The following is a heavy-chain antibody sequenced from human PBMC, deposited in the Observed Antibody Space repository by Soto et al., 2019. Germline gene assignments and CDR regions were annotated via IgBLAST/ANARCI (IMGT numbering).Heavy chain of an antibody. V-gene: IGHV3-48*03. CDR1: GFTFSSYE. CDR3: ARYGTRGDW. D-gene: IGHD3-10*01. CDR2: INSNGVTI. Sequence: GGSLRLSCAASGFTFSSYEMNWVRQAPGKGLEWVSYINSNGVTIFYADFAEGRFTISRDNAKDSLYLHLNSLRVGDTAVYYCARYGTRGDWWGLGTQVTVSS. J-gene: IGHJ5*01.